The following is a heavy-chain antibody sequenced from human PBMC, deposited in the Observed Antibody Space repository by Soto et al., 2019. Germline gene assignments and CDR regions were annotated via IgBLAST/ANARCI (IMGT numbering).Heavy chain of an antibody. J-gene: IGHJ4*02. D-gene: IGHD6-19*01. Sequence: GGSLRLTCAVSGFTFSNFSINWVRQAPGKGLEWLSYISNNGSVTYYADSVKGRFTISRDNARNSMYLQMNNLRVEDTAQYYCAKADGEQWLLPHLDKWGQGTLVTVSS. CDR1: GFTFSNFS. V-gene: IGHV3-48*01. CDR2: ISNNGSVT. CDR3: AKADGEQWLLPHLDK.